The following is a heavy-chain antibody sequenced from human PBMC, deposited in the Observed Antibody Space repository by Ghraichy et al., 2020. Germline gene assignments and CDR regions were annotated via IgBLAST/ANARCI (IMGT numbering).Heavy chain of an antibody. CDR3: ARDEGYGVTTGGRKWFDH. CDR1: GFTFSSYG. V-gene: IGHV3-33*01. J-gene: IGHJ5*02. Sequence: GGSLRLSCAASGFTFSSYGMHWVRQAPGKGLEWVAVIWYDGSNKYYADSVKGRFTISRDNSKNTLYLQMNSLRAEDTAVYYCARDEGYGVTTGGRKWFDHWGQGTLVTVSS. CDR2: IWYDGSNK. D-gene: IGHD4-11*01.